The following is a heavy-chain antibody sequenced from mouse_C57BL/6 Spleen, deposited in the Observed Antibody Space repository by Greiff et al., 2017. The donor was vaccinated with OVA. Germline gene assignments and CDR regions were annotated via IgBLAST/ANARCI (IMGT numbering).Heavy chain of an antibody. CDR2: INPSTGGT. V-gene: IGHV1-42*01. CDR1: GYSFTGYY. D-gene: IGHD2-5*01. J-gene: IGHJ4*01. CDR3: ASSYYSNYYYAMDY. Sequence: EVQLVESGPELVKPGASVKISCKASGYSFTGYYMNWVKQSPEKSLEWIGEINPSTGGTTYNQKFKAKATLTVDKSSSTAYMQLKSLTSEDSAVYYCASSYYSNYYYAMDYWGQGTSVTVSS.